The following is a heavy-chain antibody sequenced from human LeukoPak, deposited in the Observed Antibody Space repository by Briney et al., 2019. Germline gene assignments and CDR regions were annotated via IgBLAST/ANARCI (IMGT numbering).Heavy chain of an antibody. D-gene: IGHD3-3*01. V-gene: IGHV1-69*05. CDR2: IIPIFGTA. Sequence: SVKVSCKASGGTFSSYAISWVRQAPGQGLEWMGGIIPIFGTANYAQKFQGRVTITTDESTSTAYMELSSLRSEDTAVYYCARGDRAETYYDFWSGYSLDYWGQGTLVTVSS. CDR1: GGTFSSYA. J-gene: IGHJ4*02. CDR3: ARGDRAETYYDFWSGYSLDY.